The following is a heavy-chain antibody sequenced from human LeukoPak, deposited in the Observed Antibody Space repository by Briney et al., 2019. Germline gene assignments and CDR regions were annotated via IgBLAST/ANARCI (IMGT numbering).Heavy chain of an antibody. CDR3: ARSDYYCGGDCYTYYYYGMDV. Sequence: SVKVSCKASGGTFSSYAISWVRQPPGQGLEWMGGIIPIFGTANYAQKFQGRVTITADESTSTAYMELSSLRSEDTAVYYCARSDYYCGGDCYTYYYYGMDVWGQGTTVTVSS. J-gene: IGHJ6*02. CDR2: IIPIFGTA. CDR1: GGTFSSYA. V-gene: IGHV1-69*13. D-gene: IGHD2-21*02.